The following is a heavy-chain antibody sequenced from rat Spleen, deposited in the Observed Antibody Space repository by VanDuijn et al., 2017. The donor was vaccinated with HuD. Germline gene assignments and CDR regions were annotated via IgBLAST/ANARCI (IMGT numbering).Heavy chain of an antibody. CDR2: ISTGGGNT. V-gene: IGHV5-25*01. CDR3: ARHGYTTDYLNWFAY. Sequence: EVQLVESGGGLVQPGRSLKLSCAASGFTFSSFPMAWVRQAPQKGLEWVASISTGGGNTYYRDSVKGRFTSSRDNAKSTLYLQMDSLRSEDTATYYCARHGYTTDYLNWFAYWGQGVMVTVSS. J-gene: IGHJ2*01. D-gene: IGHD1-6*01. CDR1: GFTFSSFP.